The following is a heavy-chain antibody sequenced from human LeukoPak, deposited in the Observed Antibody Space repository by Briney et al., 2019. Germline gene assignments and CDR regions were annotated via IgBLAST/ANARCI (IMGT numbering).Heavy chain of an antibody. Sequence: SVKVSCKASGGTFSSYAISWVRQAPGQGLEWMGRIIPILGIANYAQKFQGRVTITADKSTSTAYMELSSLRSEDTAVYYCARGHVDTAMDWFDPWGQGTLVTVSS. V-gene: IGHV1-69*04. CDR3: ARGHVDTAMDWFDP. CDR1: GGTFSSYA. D-gene: IGHD5-18*01. CDR2: IIPILGIA. J-gene: IGHJ5*02.